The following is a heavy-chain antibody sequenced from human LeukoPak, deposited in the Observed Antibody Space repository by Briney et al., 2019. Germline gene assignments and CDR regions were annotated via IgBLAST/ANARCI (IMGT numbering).Heavy chain of an antibody. D-gene: IGHD5-18*01. CDR3: ASRPGYSYAFYQ. J-gene: IGHJ4*01. CDR1: GVTISDFY. V-gene: IGHV3-11*01. Sequence: GGSLRLSCEGAGVTISDFYMNWIRQAPGKGLEWVSSISSSGNNILYADSVEGRFTISRDNANNSMHLQMSGLRAEDTAVYYCASRPGYSYAFYQWGHGSLVTVSS. CDR2: ISSSGNNI.